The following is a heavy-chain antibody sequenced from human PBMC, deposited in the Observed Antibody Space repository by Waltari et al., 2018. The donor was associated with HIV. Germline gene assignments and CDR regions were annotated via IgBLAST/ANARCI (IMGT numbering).Heavy chain of an antibody. V-gene: IGHV3-15*01. Sequence: EVQLVESGGGLVKPGESLRLSCAASGFTLTNDWMSWVRQAPGKGLEWVGRIKSEDDGGTTDYAAPVKGRFTISRDDSKNALYLQMNSMKTEDTALYYCTSTGGGITDYWGQGTLVTVSS. CDR1: GFTLTNDW. CDR3: TSTGGGITDY. D-gene: IGHD2-15*01. CDR2: IKSEDDGGTT. J-gene: IGHJ4*02.